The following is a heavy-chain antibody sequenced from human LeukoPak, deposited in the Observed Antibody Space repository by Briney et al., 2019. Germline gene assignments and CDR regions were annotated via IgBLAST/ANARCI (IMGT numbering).Heavy chain of an antibody. CDR1: GYTFTSYY. V-gene: IGHV1-2*02. D-gene: IGHD2-21*02. CDR3: ARDKSIVVVTARYYFDY. J-gene: IGHJ4*02. CDR2: INPSGGGT. Sequence: ASVKVSCKASGYTFTSYYMHWVRQAPGQGLEWMGIINPSGGGTNYAQKFQGRVTMTRDTSISTAYMELSRLRSDDTAVYYCARDKSIVVVTARYYFDYWGQGTLVTVSS.